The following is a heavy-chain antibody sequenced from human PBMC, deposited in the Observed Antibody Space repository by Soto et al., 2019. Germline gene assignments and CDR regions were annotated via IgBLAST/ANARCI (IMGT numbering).Heavy chain of an antibody. J-gene: IGHJ4*02. Sequence: HPGGSLRLSCAASGFTFSSYAMSWVRRAPGKGLEWVSAISGSGGSTYYADSVKGRFTISRDNSKNTLYLQMNSLRAEDTAVYYCAKDRDKKLNIVVVPAAIDYWGQGTLVTVSS. CDR1: GFTFSSYA. CDR2: ISGSGGST. D-gene: IGHD2-2*01. CDR3: AKDRDKKLNIVVVPAAIDY. V-gene: IGHV3-23*01.